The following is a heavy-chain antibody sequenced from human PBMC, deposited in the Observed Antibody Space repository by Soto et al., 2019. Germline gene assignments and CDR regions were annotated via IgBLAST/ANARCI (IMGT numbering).Heavy chain of an antibody. V-gene: IGHV1-69*01. Sequence: QVQLVQSGAEVKQPGSSVKVSCKTSGGTFSTYAIYWVLQAPGQWLEWMGAIIPLFGTADYAQKFQGRVTITADESTSPASMELSSLRSEDTAVYYCARPKGSYSSCYYYFDYWGQGTLVTVSS. CDR1: GGTFSTYA. J-gene: IGHJ4*02. CDR3: ARPKGSYSSCYYYFDY. CDR2: IIPLFGTA. D-gene: IGHD6-19*01.